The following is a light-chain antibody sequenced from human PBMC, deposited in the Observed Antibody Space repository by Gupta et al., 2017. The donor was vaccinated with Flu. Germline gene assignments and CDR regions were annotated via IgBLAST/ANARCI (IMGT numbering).Light chain of an antibody. Sequence: NTDVGSSNTVSWYHQHPGKAPKVMIYEVTKRPSEVSDRFSASKSGNTASLTISGLQAEDEADYFCWSYVGGSTYVFGTGTKVSVL. CDR3: WSYVGGSTYV. CDR1: NTDVGSSNT. CDR2: EVT. J-gene: IGLJ1*01. V-gene: IGLV2-23*02.